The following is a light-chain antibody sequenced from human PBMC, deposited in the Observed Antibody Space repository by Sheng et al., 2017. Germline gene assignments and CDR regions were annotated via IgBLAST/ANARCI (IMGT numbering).Light chain of an antibody. CDR1: QDITSF. CDR3: QQLNTDPRT. V-gene: IGKV1-9*01. J-gene: IGKJ1*01. Sequence: DIQMTQSPSSLSASVGDRVTITCRASQDITSFLAWYQQKPGKAPRLLIYGASTLQSGVPSRFSGSGSGTDFTLSISSLQPEDFATYYCQQLNTDPRTFGQGTKVGNQT. CDR2: GAS.